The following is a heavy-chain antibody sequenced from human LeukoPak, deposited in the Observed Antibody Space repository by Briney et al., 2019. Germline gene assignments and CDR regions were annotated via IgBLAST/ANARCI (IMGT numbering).Heavy chain of an antibody. CDR3: ARSTNSYSPLDY. J-gene: IGHJ4*02. Sequence: NPSETLSLTCTVSGGSISSYYWSWIRQPAGKGLEWIGRIYTSGSTNYNPSLKSRGTMSVDTSKNQFSLKLSSVTAADTAVYYCARSTNSYSPLDYWGQGTLVTVSS. CDR2: IYTSGST. CDR1: GGSISSYY. V-gene: IGHV4-4*07. D-gene: IGHD6-13*01.